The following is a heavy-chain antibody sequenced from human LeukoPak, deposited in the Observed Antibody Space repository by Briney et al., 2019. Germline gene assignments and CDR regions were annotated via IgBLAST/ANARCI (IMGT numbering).Heavy chain of an antibody. Sequence: PGGSLRLSCAASRFTFSSYTIHWVRQAPGKGLEWVAVISYDGNNKYYADSVKGRFTISRDSSKNTLYLQMDSLRAEDTAVYYCARDGSYYDVLTGYPPFDYWGQGALVTVSS. CDR3: ARDGSYYDVLTGYPPFDY. CDR1: RFTFSSYT. D-gene: IGHD3-9*01. J-gene: IGHJ4*02. V-gene: IGHV3-30-3*01. CDR2: ISYDGNNK.